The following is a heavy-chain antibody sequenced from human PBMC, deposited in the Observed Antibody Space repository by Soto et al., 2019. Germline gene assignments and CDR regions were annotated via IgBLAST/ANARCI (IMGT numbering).Heavy chain of an antibody. V-gene: IGHV3-30*18. J-gene: IGHJ3*02. CDR2: ISYDGSNK. CDR1: GFTFSSYG. CDR3: AKGDYIAVADWEAFDI. Sequence: GGSLRLSCAASGFTFSSYGMHWVRQAPGKGLEWVAVISYDGSNKYYADSVKGRFTISRDNSKNTLHLQMNSLRAEDTAVYYCAKGDYIAVADWEAFDIWGQGTMVTVSS. D-gene: IGHD6-19*01.